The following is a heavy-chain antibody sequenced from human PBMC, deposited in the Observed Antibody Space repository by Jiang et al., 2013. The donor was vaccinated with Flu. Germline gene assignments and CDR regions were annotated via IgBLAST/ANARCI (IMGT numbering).Heavy chain of an antibody. D-gene: IGHD2-2*01. J-gene: IGHJ4*02. CDR2: IYYSGST. V-gene: IGHV4-59*01. Sequence: GLVKPSETLSLTCTVSGGSISSYYWSWIRQLPGKGLEWIGYIYYSGSTNYNPSLKSRVTISVDTSKNQFSLKLSSVTAADTAVYYCARSRVVPAARGVFDYWGQGTLVTVSS. CDR3: ARSRVVPAARGVFDY. CDR1: GGSISSYY.